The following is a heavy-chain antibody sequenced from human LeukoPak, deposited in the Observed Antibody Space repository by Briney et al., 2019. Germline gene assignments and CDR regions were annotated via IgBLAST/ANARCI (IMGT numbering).Heavy chain of an antibody. V-gene: IGHV3-11*01. D-gene: IGHD3-22*01. CDR1: GFVFNDYY. J-gene: IGHJ4*02. CDR2: ISNSGLDI. CDR3: AKSYYDSSGYYYDY. Sequence: PGESLRLSCAASGFVFNDYYMNWFRQTPGKGLEWVSYISNSGLDIYYSDSVKGRFTISRDNAKNSLYLQMNSLRAEDTALYYCAKSYYDSSGYYYDYWGQGTLVTVSS.